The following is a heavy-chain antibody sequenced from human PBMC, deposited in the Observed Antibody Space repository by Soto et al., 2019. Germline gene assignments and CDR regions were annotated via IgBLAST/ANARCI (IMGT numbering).Heavy chain of an antibody. D-gene: IGHD3-16*01. CDR3: ARDLPSGAPFFDY. Sequence: ASVKGSFKTSGYTFTAYGIRWGRRAPGQGLEWIGWVIADSGRTNYARNIQGRVIMTRDRATATAYMELRSLRSDDTAVYYCARDLPSGAPFFDYRGQGTLVTVSS. CDR2: VIADSGRT. CDR1: GYTFTAYG. V-gene: IGHV1-18*04. J-gene: IGHJ4*02.